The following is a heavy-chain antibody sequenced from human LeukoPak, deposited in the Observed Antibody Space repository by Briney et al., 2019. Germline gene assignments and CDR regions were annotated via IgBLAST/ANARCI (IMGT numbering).Heavy chain of an antibody. CDR2: ISRSSAYI. D-gene: IGHD5/OR15-5a*01. CDR1: GFTLSSYS. J-gene: IGHJ4*02. CDR3: ASASTPSDY. V-gene: IGHV3-21*01. Sequence: PGGSLRLSCAASGFTLSSYSMNWVRQAPGKGLEWVSSISRSSAYIYYADSVKSRFTISRDNAKDSLYLQMNSLRAEDTAVYYCASASTPSDYWGQGTLVTVSS.